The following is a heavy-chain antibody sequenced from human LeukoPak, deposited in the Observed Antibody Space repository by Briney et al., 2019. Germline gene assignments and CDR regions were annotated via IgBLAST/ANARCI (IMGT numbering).Heavy chain of an antibody. J-gene: IGHJ4*02. CDR3: AKDFGWGLYYFDY. CDR2: IWYDGSNK. CDR1: GFTFSSYG. Sequence: GRSLRLSCAASGFTFSSYGMHWVRQAPGKGLEWVAVIWYDGSNKYYTDSVKVRFTISRDNSKNTLYLQMNSLRAEDTAVYYCAKDFGWGLYYFDYWGQGTLVTVSS. D-gene: IGHD7-27*01. V-gene: IGHV3-33*06.